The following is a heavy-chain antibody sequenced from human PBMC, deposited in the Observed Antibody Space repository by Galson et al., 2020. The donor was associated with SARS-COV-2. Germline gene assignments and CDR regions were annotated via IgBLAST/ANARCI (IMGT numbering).Heavy chain of an antibody. CDR2: VNHRGST. J-gene: IGHJ5*02. Sequence: SQASETLSLTCAVYGGSFSDYYWSWIRQPPGRGLEWIGEVNHRGSTSCNPSLESRVRISLDASKKQFSLKLSSVTAADSGVYYCARGTRDITMIVVVMTAVSCHFDPWGQGSLVTVSS. CDR3: ARGTRDITMIVVVMTAVSCHFDP. CDR1: GGSFSDYY. V-gene: IGHV4-34*01. D-gene: IGHD3-22*01.